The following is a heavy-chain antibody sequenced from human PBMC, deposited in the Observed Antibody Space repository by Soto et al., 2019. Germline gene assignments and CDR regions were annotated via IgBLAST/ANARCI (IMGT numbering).Heavy chain of an antibody. CDR3: TKDNGDGVDFWSGSPYHNYYGLDV. Sequence: MQLVESGGGVVQPGRSLRLSCTASGFTFRNYGMHWVRQAPGKGPAWVGVISKEGNTLYSDSVKGRFTISRDNSRNTLFLQMNNLRPEDTAVYYCTKDNGDGVDFWSGSPYHNYYGLDVWGQGTTVTVSS. CDR1: GFTFRNYG. D-gene: IGHD3-3*01. CDR2: ISKEGNT. J-gene: IGHJ6*02. V-gene: IGHV3-30*18.